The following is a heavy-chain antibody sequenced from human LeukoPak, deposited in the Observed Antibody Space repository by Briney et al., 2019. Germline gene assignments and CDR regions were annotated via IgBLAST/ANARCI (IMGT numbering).Heavy chain of an antibody. CDR3: ARGYIVVVPAATADDAFDT. D-gene: IGHD2-2*01. Sequence: SQTLSLTCTVSGGSISSGDYYWSWIRQPPGKGLEWIGYIYYSGSTYYNPSLKSRVTISVDTSKNQFSLKLSSVTAADTAVYYCARGYIVVVPAATADDAFDTWGQGTMVTVSS. CDR1: GGSISSGDYY. CDR2: IYYSGST. J-gene: IGHJ3*02. V-gene: IGHV4-30-4*01.